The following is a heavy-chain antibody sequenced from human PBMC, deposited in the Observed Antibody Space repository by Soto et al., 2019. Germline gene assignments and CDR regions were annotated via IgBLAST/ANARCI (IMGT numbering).Heavy chain of an antibody. Sequence: GGSLRLSCAASGFTFSSYAMSWVRQAPGKELEWVSAISGSGGSTYYADSVKGRFTISRDNSKNTLYLQMNSLRAEDTAVYYCAKGLGIKPSSGWYGEFPPHYFDYWGQGTLVTVSS. CDR2: ISGSGGST. CDR1: GFTFSSYA. D-gene: IGHD6-19*01. J-gene: IGHJ4*02. CDR3: AKGLGIKPSSGWYGEFPPHYFDY. V-gene: IGHV3-23*01.